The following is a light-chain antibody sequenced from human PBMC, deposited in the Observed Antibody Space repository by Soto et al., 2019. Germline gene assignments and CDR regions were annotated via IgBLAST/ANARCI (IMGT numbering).Light chain of an antibody. Sequence: EIVLTQSPGTLSLSPGERATLSCRASQSVRSDYLAWYQQKPGQAPRLLIYGASTGATGIPARFSGSGSGTEFILTISSLQSEDFAVYYCQQRSNWPITFGPGTKVDIK. CDR3: QQRSNWPIT. V-gene: IGKV3D-20*02. J-gene: IGKJ3*01. CDR2: GAS. CDR1: QSVRSDY.